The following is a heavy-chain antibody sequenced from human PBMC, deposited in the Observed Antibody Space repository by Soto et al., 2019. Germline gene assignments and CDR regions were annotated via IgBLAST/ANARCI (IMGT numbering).Heavy chain of an antibody. CDR2: ISGSGGST. Sequence: GGSLILSCAASGFTFSSYAMSWVRQAPGKGLEWVSAISGSGGSTYYADSVKGRFTISRDNSKNTLYLQMNSLRAEDTAVYYCAEVFRSPSWYYFDYWGQGTLVTVSS. D-gene: IGHD2-2*01. CDR1: GFTFSSYA. J-gene: IGHJ4*02. CDR3: AEVFRSPSWYYFDY. V-gene: IGHV3-23*01.